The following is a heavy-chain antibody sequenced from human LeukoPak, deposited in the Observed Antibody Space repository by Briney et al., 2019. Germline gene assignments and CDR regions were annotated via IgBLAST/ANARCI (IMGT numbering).Heavy chain of an antibody. CDR2: INPNSGGT. V-gene: IGHV1-2*02. D-gene: IGHD2-2*01. Sequence: ASVKVSCKASGYTFTGYYMHWVRQAPGQGLEWTGWINPNSGGTNYAQKFQGRVTMTRDTSISTAYMELSRLRSDDTAVYYCANLPGYCSSTSCQSVDYWGQGTLVTVSS. CDR3: ANLPGYCSSTSCQSVDY. J-gene: IGHJ4*02. CDR1: GYTFTGYY.